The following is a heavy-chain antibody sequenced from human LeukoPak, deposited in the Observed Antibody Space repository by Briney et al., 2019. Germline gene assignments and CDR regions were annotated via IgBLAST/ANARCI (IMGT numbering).Heavy chain of an antibody. J-gene: IGHJ4*02. CDR2: IRYDGSNK. CDR3: AKTVLVGAAHFDY. CDR1: GFTFSSYG. D-gene: IGHD1-26*01. V-gene: IGHV3-30*02. Sequence: PGGSLRLSCAASGFTFSSYGMHWVRQAPGKGLEWVAFIRYDGSNKYYADSVKGRFTISRDNSKNTLYLQMNSLRAEDTAVYYCAKTVLVGAAHFDYWGQGTLVTVSS.